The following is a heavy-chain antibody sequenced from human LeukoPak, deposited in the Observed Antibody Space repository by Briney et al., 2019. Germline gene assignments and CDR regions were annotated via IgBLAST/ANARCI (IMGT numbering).Heavy chain of an antibody. V-gene: IGHV3-53*01. D-gene: IGHD4-23*01. CDR3: ARADYGVKDDGFDI. CDR2: IYSSGST. CDR1: GLTNY. J-gene: IGHJ3*02. Sequence: GGSLRLSCGASGLTNYMSWVRQAPERGLEWVSVIYSSGSTYYADSVRGRFTISRDKTKNTLFLQMNSLRVEDTAVYHCARADYGVKDDGFDIWGQGTVVTVSS.